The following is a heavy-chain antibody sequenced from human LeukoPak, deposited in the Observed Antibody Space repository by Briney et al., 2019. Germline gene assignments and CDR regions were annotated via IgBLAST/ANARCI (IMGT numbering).Heavy chain of an antibody. J-gene: IGHJ4*02. D-gene: IGHD6-13*01. V-gene: IGHV3-23*01. Sequence: QSGGSLRLSCAASGFSFSSYAMSWVRQAPGKGLEWVSALSGTGRSTYYADSVRGRFTISRDNSKNTLFLQVNSLRAEDTAVYYCAKGGDSSSWLLDFWGQGTLVTVSS. CDR1: GFSFSSYA. CDR3: AKGGDSSSWLLDF. CDR2: LSGTGRST.